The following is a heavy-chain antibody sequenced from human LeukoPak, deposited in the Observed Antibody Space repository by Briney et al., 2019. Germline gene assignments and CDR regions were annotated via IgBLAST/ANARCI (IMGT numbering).Heavy chain of an antibody. CDR2: IIAILDTA. CDR3: VRSGYDYDWFDP. D-gene: IGHD5-12*01. CDR1: GGSFSDYS. V-gene: IGHV1-69*08. Sequence: SVKVSCKASGGSFSDYSISWVRQAPGQGLEWMGRIIAILDTAHYAQKFQGRFTITADKSTTTVYMELSSLRSDDTAVYYCVRSGYDYDWFDPRGQGTLVTVPS. J-gene: IGHJ5*02.